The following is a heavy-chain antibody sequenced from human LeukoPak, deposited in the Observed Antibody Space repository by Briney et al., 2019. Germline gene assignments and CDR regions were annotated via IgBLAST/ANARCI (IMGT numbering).Heavy chain of an antibody. J-gene: IGHJ4*02. CDR3: ARSLSVWTSFDY. CDR2: LTRNGYT. V-gene: IGHV4-34*01. Sequence: SETQSLTCAVYGESFSGYYWGWIRQPPGEGLQWIGELTRNGYTNYNPALKSRVTISIDTCKNEFSLKVSSVTAADTAVYYCARSLSVWTSFDYWGQGTLVTVSS. D-gene: IGHD3/OR15-3a*01. CDR1: GESFSGYY.